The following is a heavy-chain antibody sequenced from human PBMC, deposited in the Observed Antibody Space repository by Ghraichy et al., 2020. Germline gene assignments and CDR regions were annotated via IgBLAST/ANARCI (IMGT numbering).Heavy chain of an antibody. CDR3: AKGETGSWAESLLY. Sequence: GSLRLSCAASGFTFSTYGMHWVRQAPGKGLEWVAVISYDGSNKYYADSVKGRFTISRDNSKNTLYLQMNSLRAEDTAVYYCAKGETGSWAESLLYWGQGTLVTVSS. V-gene: IGHV3-30*18. CDR1: GFTFSTYG. J-gene: IGHJ4*02. D-gene: IGHD1-1*01. CDR2: ISYDGSNK.